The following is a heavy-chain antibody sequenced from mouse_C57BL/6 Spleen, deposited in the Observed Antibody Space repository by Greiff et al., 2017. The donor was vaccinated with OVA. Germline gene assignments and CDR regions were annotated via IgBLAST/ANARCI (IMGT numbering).Heavy chain of an antibody. J-gene: IGHJ1*03. CDR2: IDPSDSYT. V-gene: IGHV1-50*01. CDR1: GYTFTSYW. CDR3: ARRSYYGSSFYWYFDV. D-gene: IGHD1-1*01. Sequence: QVQLQQPGAELVKPGASVKLSCKASGYTFTSYWMQWVKQRPGQGLEWIGEIDPSDSYTNYNQKFKGKATLTVDTSSSTAYMQLSSLTSEDSAVYYCARRSYYGSSFYWYFDVWGTGTTVTVSS.